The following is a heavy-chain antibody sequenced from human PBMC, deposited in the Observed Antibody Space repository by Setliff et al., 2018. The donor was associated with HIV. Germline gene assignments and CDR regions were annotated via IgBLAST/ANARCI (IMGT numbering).Heavy chain of an antibody. V-gene: IGHV1-46*01. CDR3: ARTAHFTSPVLNY. D-gene: IGHD3-3*02. J-gene: IGHJ4*02. CDR2: ITPSDGNT. CDR1: GYTFTSDH. Sequence: ASVKVSCKASGYTFTSDHMHWVRQAPGQGLEWMGMITPSDGNTNYERKFQGRVTMTRDTSTTTVYMELSSLTSEDTAVYYCARTAHFTSPVLNYWGQGTLVTVSS.